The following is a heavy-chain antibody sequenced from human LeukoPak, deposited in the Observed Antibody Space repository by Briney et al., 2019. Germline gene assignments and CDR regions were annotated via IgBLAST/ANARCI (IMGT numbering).Heavy chain of an antibody. CDR3: THLGWFDP. CDR1: GFSLSTFW. CDR2: IDYDGTTT. J-gene: IGHJ5*02. Sequence: GGSLRLSCAASGFSLSTFWMHWVRHAPGKGLVWVSRIDYDGTTTTYADSVKGRFTISRDNAKNTLYLQMNSLRAEDTAVYYCTHLGWFDPWGQGTLVTVSS. V-gene: IGHV3-74*01.